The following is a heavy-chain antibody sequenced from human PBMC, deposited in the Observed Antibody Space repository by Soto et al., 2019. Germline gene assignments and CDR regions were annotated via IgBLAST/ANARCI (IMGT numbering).Heavy chain of an antibody. Sequence: QVQLVQSGAEVKKPGSSVKVSCKASGGTFSSYAISWVRQAPGQGLEWMGGIIPIFGTANYAQKFQGRVPIPADESTSTAYMELSSLRSEGTAVYYCAREGASGSHIGYWGQGTLVTVSS. CDR3: AREGASGSHIGY. D-gene: IGHD3-22*01. CDR2: IIPIFGTA. V-gene: IGHV1-69*01. J-gene: IGHJ4*02. CDR1: GGTFSSYA.